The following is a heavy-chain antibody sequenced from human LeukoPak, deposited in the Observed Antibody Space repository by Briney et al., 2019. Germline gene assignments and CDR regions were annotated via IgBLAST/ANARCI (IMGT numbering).Heavy chain of an antibody. CDR1: GGSISSSSYY. J-gene: IGHJ3*02. Sequence: SETLSLTCTVSGGSISSSSYYWGWIRQPPGKGLVWIGSIYYSGSTYYNPSLKSRVTISVDTSKNQFSLKLSSVTAADTAVYYCARPHSSSWYDSMAFDIWGQGTMVTVSS. CDR2: IYYSGST. CDR3: ARPHSSSWYDSMAFDI. V-gene: IGHV4-39*07. D-gene: IGHD6-13*01.